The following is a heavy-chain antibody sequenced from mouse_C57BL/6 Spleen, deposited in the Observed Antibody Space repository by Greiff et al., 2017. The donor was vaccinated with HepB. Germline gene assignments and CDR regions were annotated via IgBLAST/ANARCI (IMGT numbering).Heavy chain of an antibody. D-gene: IGHD2-1*01. CDR3: ARGDGNYGGYYAMDY. CDR2: INPNNGGT. V-gene: IGHV1-26*01. Sequence: EVQLQQSGPELVKPGASVKISCKASGYTFTDYYMNWVKQSHGKSLEWIGDINPNNGGTSYNQKFKGKATLTVDKSSSTAYMELRSLTSEDSAVYYCARGDGNYGGYYAMDYWGQGTSVTVSS. J-gene: IGHJ4*01. CDR1: GYTFTDYY.